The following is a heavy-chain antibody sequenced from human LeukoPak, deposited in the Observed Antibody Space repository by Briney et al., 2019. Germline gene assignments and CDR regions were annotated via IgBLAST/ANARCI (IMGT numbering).Heavy chain of an antibody. V-gene: IGHV3-66*01. D-gene: IGHD3-3*01. J-gene: IGHJ6*02. Sequence: GGSLRLSCAASGFTVSSNYMSWVRQAPGKGLEWVSVIYSGGSTYYADSVKGRFTISRDNSKNTLYLQMNSLRAEDTAVYYCARILRFLEMDVWGQGTTVTVSS. CDR2: IYSGGST. CDR3: ARILRFLEMDV. CDR1: GFTVSSNY.